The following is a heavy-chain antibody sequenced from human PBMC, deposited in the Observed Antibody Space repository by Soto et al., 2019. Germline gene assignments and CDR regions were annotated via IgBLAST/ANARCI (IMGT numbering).Heavy chain of an antibody. CDR3: ARGSSWYYYYGMDV. D-gene: IGHD6-13*01. Sequence: PSETLSLTCTVSGGSVSSGSYYWSWIRQPPGRGLEWIGYIYYSGSTNYNPSLKSRVTISVDTSKNQFSLKLGSVTAADTAVYYCARGSSWYYYYGMDVWGQGTTVTVSS. V-gene: IGHV4-61*01. CDR2: IYYSGST. CDR1: GGSVSSGSYY. J-gene: IGHJ6*02.